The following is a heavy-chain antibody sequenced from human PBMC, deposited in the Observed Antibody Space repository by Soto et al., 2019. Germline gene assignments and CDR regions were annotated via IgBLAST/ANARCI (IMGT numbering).Heavy chain of an antibody. J-gene: IGHJ6*02. Sequence: ASVKVSCKASGYTFTSYYMHWVRQAPGQGLEWMGIINPSGGSTSYAQKFQGRVTMTRDTSTSTVYMELSSLRSEDTAVYYCARDKSLNGNILSYYYYGLDVWGQGTTVTVSS. D-gene: IGHD3-22*01. CDR3: ARDKSLNGNILSYYYYGLDV. CDR2: INPSGGST. CDR1: GYTFTSYY. V-gene: IGHV1-46*01.